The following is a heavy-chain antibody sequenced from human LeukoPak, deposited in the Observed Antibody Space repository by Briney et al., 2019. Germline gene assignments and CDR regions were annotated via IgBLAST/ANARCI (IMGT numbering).Heavy chain of an antibody. CDR1: GGSISSGSYY. D-gene: IGHD6-19*01. CDR2: IYTSGST. V-gene: IGHV4-61*02. Sequence: SETLSLACTDSGGSISSGSYYWSWIRQPAGKGLEWIGRIYTSGSTNYNPSLKSRVTIPVDTSKNQFSLKLSSVTAADTAVYYCARATGYSSGWYVGDFDYWGQGTLVTVSS. J-gene: IGHJ4*02. CDR3: ARATGYSSGWYVGDFDY.